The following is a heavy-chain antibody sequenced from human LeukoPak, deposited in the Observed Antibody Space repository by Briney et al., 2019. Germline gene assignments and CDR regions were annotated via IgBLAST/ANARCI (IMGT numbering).Heavy chain of an antibody. J-gene: IGHJ4*02. Sequence: EGSLRLSCAASGFTFSSYAMSWVRQAPGKGLEWVSAISGSGGSTYYADSVKGRFTISRDNSKNTLYLQMNSLRAEDTAVYYCAKGPSSTRRHIDYWGQGTLVTVSS. CDR3: AKGPSSTRRHIDY. V-gene: IGHV3-23*01. CDR1: GFTFSSYA. CDR2: ISGSGGST. D-gene: IGHD2-2*01.